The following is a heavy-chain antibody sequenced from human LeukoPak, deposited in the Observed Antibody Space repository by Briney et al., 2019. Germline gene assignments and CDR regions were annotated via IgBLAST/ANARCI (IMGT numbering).Heavy chain of an antibody. V-gene: IGHV1-69*05. J-gene: IGHJ5*02. CDR2: IIPIFGTA. CDR1: GGTFSSYA. Sequence: SVKVSCKASGGTFSSYAISWVRQAPGQGLEWMGGIIPIFGTANYAQKFQGRVTITTDESTSTAYMELSSLRSGDTAVYYCATSYCSSTSCYLGWFDPWGQGTLVTVSS. CDR3: ATSYCSSTSCYLGWFDP. D-gene: IGHD2-2*01.